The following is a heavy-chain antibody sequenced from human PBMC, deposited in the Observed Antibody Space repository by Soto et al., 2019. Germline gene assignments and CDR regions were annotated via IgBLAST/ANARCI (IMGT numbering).Heavy chain of an antibody. CDR2: ITSSSGSTM. D-gene: IGHD3-3*01. CDR1: GFTFSSNG. CDR3: PRDVFEGPGY. V-gene: IGHV3-48*02. J-gene: IGHJ4*02. Sequence: GVSLRLSCAASGFTFSSNGMNWVRQAPGKGLEWISYITSSSGSTMYYADSVKGRFTISRDNAKNSVYLQMNSLRDADTAVYYCPRDVFEGPGYWGQGTLVTVSS.